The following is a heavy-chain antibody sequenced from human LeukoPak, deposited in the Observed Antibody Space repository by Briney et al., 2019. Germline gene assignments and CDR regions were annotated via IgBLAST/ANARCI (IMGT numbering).Heavy chain of an antibody. J-gene: IGHJ4*02. CDR3: ASFNWGFDY. Sequence: GWSLTLSCAASGFTFSSYSMNWVRQAPGKGLEWVSSISSSSSYIYYADSVKGRFTISRDNAKNSLYLQMNSLRAEDTAVYYCASFNWGFDYWGQGTLVTVSS. D-gene: IGHD7-27*01. CDR2: ISSSSSYI. V-gene: IGHV3-21*01. CDR1: GFTFSSYS.